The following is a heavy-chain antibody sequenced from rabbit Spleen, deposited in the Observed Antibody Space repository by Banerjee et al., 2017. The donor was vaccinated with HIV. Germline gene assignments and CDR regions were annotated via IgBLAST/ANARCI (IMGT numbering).Heavy chain of an antibody. CDR2: IYAAKGST. CDR3: ARDSGTYDYIDVYFNL. D-gene: IGHD6-1*01. Sequence: QEQLTETGGGLVQPGGSLTLSCKASGIDFTKYYITWVRQAPGKGLEWIGIIYAAKGSTDYASWAKGRFTISKTSSTTVTLQMTSLTAADTATYFCARDSGTYDYIDVYFNLWGPGTLVTVS. CDR1: GIDFTKYY. J-gene: IGHJ4*01. V-gene: IGHV1S45*01.